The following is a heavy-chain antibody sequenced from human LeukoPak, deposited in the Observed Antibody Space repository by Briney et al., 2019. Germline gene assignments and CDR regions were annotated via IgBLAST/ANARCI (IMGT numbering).Heavy chain of an antibody. CDR2: INAGNGNT. D-gene: IGHD2-2*01. J-gene: IGHJ5*02. CDR3: ARDRGYCSSTSCRRVWFDP. Sequence: GASVKVSCKASGYTFTSYAMHWVRQAPGQRLEWMGWINAGNGNTKYSQKFQGRVTITRDTSANTAYMELSSLRSEDTAVYYCARDRGYCSSTSCRRVWFDPWGQGTLVTVSS. V-gene: IGHV1-3*01. CDR1: GYTFTSYA.